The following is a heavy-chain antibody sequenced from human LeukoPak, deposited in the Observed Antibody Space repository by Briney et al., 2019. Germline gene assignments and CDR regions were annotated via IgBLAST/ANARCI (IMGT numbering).Heavy chain of an antibody. Sequence: SETLSLTCTVSGGSISSGSYYWSWIRQSPGKGLEWIGFIYYSGNTNYNPSLKSRVTISVDTSKNQFSLNLTSVTAADTAVYYCARFTPQGYGWGGYNRFDPWGQGTLVTVSS. D-gene: IGHD3-16*01. V-gene: IGHV4-61*01. CDR1: GGSISSGSYY. J-gene: IGHJ5*02. CDR2: IYYSGNT. CDR3: ARFTPQGYGWGGYNRFDP.